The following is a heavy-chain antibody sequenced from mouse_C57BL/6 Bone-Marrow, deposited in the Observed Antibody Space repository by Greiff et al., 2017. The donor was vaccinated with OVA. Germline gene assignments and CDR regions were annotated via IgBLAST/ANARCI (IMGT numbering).Heavy chain of an antibody. J-gene: IGHJ4*01. V-gene: IGHV1-59*01. CDR3: AREDYYCSSDAMDY. CDR2: IDPSDSYT. Sequence: QVQLQQPGAELVRPGTSVKLSCKASGYTFTSYWMHWVKQRPGQGLEWIGVIDPSDSYTNYHQKIKGKATLTVYTSSSTAYMQLSSLTSEDSAVYYCAREDYYCSSDAMDYWGQGTSVTVSS. D-gene: IGHD1-1*01. CDR1: GYTFTSYW.